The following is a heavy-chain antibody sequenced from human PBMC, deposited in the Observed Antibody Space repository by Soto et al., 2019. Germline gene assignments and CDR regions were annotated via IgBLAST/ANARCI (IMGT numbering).Heavy chain of an antibody. J-gene: IGHJ4*02. V-gene: IGHV3-23*01. D-gene: IGHD3-22*01. CDR3: AKGRGGGYYYDSSGYYPFDY. CDR2: ISGSGGST. Sequence: GGSLRLSCAASGFTFSSYAMSWVRQSPGKGLEWVSAISGSGGSTYYADSVKGRFTISRDNSKNTLYLQMNSLRAEDTAVYYCAKGRGGGYYYDSSGYYPFDYWGQGTLVTVSS. CDR1: GFTFSSYA.